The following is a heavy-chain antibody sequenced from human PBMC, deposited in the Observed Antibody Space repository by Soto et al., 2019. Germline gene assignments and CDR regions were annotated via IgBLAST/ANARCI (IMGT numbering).Heavy chain of an antibody. D-gene: IGHD6-19*01. CDR3: TRAKQWLVEEEGAFDI. Sequence: GGSLRLSCTASGFTFGDYAMSWFRQAPGKGLEWVGFIRSKAYGGTTEYAASVKGRFTISRDDSKSIAYLQMNSLKTEDTAVYYCTRAKQWLVEEEGAFDIWGQGTMVTVSS. V-gene: IGHV3-49*03. CDR1: GFTFGDYA. J-gene: IGHJ3*02. CDR2: IRSKAYGGTT.